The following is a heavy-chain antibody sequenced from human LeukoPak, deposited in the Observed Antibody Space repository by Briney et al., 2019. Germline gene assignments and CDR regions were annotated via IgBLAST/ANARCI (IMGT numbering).Heavy chain of an antibody. J-gene: IGHJ4*02. CDR1: GFTFSNYA. Sequence: PGGSLTLSCAASGFTFSNYAGNWLPQAPGKGLEGVSSISERDVTYHADCVKGWLTIARDKSKNKLYLQMTKLRAEDTAVYYCVRDRAYYERRGYLWGDYWGQGNLVSVSS. D-gene: IGHD3-22*01. V-gene: IGHV3-23*01. CDR3: VRDRAYYERRGYLWGDY. CDR2: ISERDVT.